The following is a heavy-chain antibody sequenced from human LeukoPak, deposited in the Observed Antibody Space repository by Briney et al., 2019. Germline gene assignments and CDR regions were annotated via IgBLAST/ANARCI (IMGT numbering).Heavy chain of an antibody. CDR2: ISSSSSYT. CDR3: ATPYDILTGYYY. CDR1: GFTFSDYY. Sequence: GGSLRLSCAASGFTFSDYYMSWVRQAPGKGLEWVSYISSSSSYTNYADSVKGRFTISRDNAKHSLYLQMNSMRAEDTAVYYCATPYDILTGYYYWGQGTLVTVSS. D-gene: IGHD3-9*01. V-gene: IGHV3-11*03. J-gene: IGHJ4*02.